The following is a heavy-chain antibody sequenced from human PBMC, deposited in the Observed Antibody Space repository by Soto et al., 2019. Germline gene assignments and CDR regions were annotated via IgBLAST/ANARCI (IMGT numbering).Heavy chain of an antibody. CDR2: IVPLFRTT. CDR3: AINLLAVAGRHGD. J-gene: IGHJ4*02. V-gene: IGHV1-69*01. D-gene: IGHD6-19*01. Sequence: QVQLVQSGAEVKKPGSSVKVSCKTSGDTFTSYAISWVRQAPGQGLEWVGGIVPLFRTTDYAQKFQGRVTITADESTNTVSMDLSSLKSEDTAIYYCAINLLAVAGRHGDWGQGTLVTVSS. CDR1: GDTFTSYA.